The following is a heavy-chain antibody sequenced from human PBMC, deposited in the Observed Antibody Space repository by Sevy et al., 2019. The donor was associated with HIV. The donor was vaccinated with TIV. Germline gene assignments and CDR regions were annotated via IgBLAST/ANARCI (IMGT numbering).Heavy chain of an antibody. V-gene: IGHV3-7*03. J-gene: IGHJ4*02. CDR2: IKEDGKET. CDR3: ARDKNSAMVTPFDF. Sequence: GGSLRLSCVASGFTVSNYWMNWVRQAPGMGLEWVAKIKEDGKETYYVDSVKGRFTISRGNAKNSLYLQMTSLRAEDTAVYYCARDKNSAMVTPFDFWGQGTLVTVSS. D-gene: IGHD5-18*01. CDR1: GFTVSNYW.